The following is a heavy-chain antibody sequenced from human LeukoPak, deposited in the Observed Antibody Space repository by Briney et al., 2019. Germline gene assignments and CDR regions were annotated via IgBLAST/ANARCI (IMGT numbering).Heavy chain of an antibody. Sequence: ASVKLSCKASGYTFTSYDINWVRQPTGQGLELMGWMNPNSGNTGYAQKFQGRVTIIRNASISTAYMELSSLRSEDTAVYYCARAIGSYVWGSFFLYYYMDVWGKGTTVTVSS. D-gene: IGHD3-16*01. CDR3: ARAIGSYVWGSFFLYYYMDV. V-gene: IGHV1-8*01. CDR1: GYTFTSYD. CDR2: MNPNSGNT. J-gene: IGHJ6*03.